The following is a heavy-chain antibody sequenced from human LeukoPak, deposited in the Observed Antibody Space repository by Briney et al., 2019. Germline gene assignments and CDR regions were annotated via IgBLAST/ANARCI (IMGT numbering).Heavy chain of an antibody. D-gene: IGHD2-21*02. CDR2: ISYDGSNK. V-gene: IGHV3-30*03. CDR3: ARSQGLLPTTHPGPYYYYGMDV. J-gene: IGHJ6*02. Sequence: GGSLRLSCAASGFTFSSYGMHWVRQAPGKGLEWVAVISYDGSNKYYADSVKGRFTISRDNSKNTLYLQMNSLRAEDTAVYYCARSQGLLPTTHPGPYYYYGMDVWGQGTTVTVSS. CDR1: GFTFSSYG.